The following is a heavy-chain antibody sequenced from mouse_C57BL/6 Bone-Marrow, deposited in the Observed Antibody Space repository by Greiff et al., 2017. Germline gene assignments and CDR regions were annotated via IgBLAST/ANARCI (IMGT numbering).Heavy chain of an antibody. J-gene: IGHJ4*01. CDR1: GFSLTSYG. CDR3: ASPTVVLNYYAMDY. D-gene: IGHD1-1*01. V-gene: IGHV2-2*01. CDR2: IWSGGST. Sequence: VQLQQSGPGLVQPSQSLSITCTVSGFSLTSYGVHWVRQSPGKGLEWLGVIWSGGSTDYNAAFISRLSISKDNSKSQVFFKMNSLQADDTAIYYCASPTVVLNYYAMDYWGQGTSVTVSS.